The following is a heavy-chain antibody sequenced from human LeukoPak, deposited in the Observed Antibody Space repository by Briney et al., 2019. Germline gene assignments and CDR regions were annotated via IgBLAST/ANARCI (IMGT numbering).Heavy chain of an antibody. Sequence: SETLSLTCTVSGGSISSSSYYWGWIRQPPGKGLEWIGSIYYSGSTYYNPSLKSRVTISVDTSKNQFSLKLSSVTAAGTAVYYXARGKSQWFGELLLDFXXWGQXTLXT. V-gene: IGHV4-39*07. CDR1: GGSISSSSYY. D-gene: IGHD3-10*01. J-gene: IGHJ4*02. CDR2: IYYSGST. CDR3: ARGKSQWFGELLLDFXX.